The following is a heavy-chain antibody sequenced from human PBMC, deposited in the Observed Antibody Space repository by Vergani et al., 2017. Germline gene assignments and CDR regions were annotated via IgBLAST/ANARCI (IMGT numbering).Heavy chain of an antibody. Sequence: EVQLLESGGGLVQPGGSLRLSCAASGFTFSSYAMSWVRQAPGKGLEWVSAISGSGGSTYYADSVKGRFTISRDNSKNTLYLQMNSLRAEDTAVYYCAKGQYYYDSSGYWRIEAFDIWGQGTMVTVSS. J-gene: IGHJ3*02. CDR1: GFTFSSYA. CDR2: ISGSGGST. D-gene: IGHD3-22*01. V-gene: IGHV3-23*01. CDR3: AKGQYYYDSSGYWRIEAFDI.